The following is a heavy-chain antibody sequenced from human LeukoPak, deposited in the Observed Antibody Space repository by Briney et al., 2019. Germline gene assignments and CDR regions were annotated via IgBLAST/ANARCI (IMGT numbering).Heavy chain of an antibody. V-gene: IGHV4-39*07. Sequence: PSETLSLTCTVSGGSISSSNYLWAWIRQPPGKGLEWIGEINHSGSTNYNPSLKSRVTISVDTSKNQFSLKLSSVTAADTAVYYCARGPRLRLGELSLYRENYFDYWGQGTLVTVSS. CDR1: GGSISSSNYL. J-gene: IGHJ4*02. CDR2: INHSGST. D-gene: IGHD3-16*02. CDR3: ARGPRLRLGELSLYRENYFDY.